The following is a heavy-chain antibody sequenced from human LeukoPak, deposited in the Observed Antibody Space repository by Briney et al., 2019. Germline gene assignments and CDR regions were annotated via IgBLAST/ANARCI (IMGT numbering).Heavy chain of an antibody. D-gene: IGHD1-26*01. CDR3: ASQPGGAVGDYFDY. CDR2: INPSGGSP. Sequence: GASVKVSCKASGYTFTGYYMHWVRQAPGQGLEWMGIINPSGGSPTYTQKFQGRVTMTWDMSSRTVYMELSSLRSADTAVYYCASQPGGAVGDYFDYWGQGTLVTVSS. CDR1: GYTFTGYY. V-gene: IGHV1-46*01. J-gene: IGHJ4*02.